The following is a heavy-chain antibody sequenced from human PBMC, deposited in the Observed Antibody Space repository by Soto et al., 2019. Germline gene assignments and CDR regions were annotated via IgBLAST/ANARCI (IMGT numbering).Heavy chain of an antibody. V-gene: IGHV5-10-1*01. CDR2: IDPSDSYT. Sequence: GEYLKISCKGSGYSFTSYWISWVRQMPGKGLEWMGRIDPSDSYTNYSPSFQGHVTISADKSISTAYLQWSSLKASDTAMYYCARIPRCSSTSCYTTKRFDPWGQGTLVTVS. J-gene: IGHJ5*02. D-gene: IGHD2-2*02. CDR1: GYSFTSYW. CDR3: ARIPRCSSTSCYTTKRFDP.